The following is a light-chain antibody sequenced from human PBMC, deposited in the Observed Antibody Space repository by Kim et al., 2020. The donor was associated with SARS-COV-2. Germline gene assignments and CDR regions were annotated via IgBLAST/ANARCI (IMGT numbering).Light chain of an antibody. CDR2: DAS. V-gene: IGKV3-11*01. J-gene: IGKJ2*04. CDR1: QSVSSY. CDR3: QQRSNWPPMWS. Sequence: SPGDRSSLSCRASQSVSSYLAWYQQKPGHAPRLLIYDASNRATGIPARFSGSGSGTDFTLTISSLEPEDFAVYYCQQRSNWPPMWSFGQGTKLEI.